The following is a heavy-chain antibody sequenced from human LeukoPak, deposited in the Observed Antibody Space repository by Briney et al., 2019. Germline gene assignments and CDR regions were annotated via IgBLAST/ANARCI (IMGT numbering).Heavy chain of an antibody. CDR2: ISGNGGST. V-gene: IGHV3-23*01. J-gene: IGHJ4*02. CDR3: AKTETVATITCLDY. Sequence: TGGSLRLSCAASGFTFSSYAMSWVRQAPGKGLEWVSAISGNGGSTYYADSVKGRFTISRDNSKNTLYLQMNSLRAEDTAVYYCAKTETVATITCLDYWGQGTLVTVSS. D-gene: IGHD5-12*01. CDR1: GFTFSSYA.